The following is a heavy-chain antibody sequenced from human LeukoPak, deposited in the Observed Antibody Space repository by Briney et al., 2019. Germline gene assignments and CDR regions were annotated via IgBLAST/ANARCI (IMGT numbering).Heavy chain of an antibody. CDR1: GYTFTSYG. CDR2: MNPNSGNT. CDR3: ARGRSGYSGGYYYGMDV. Sequence: ASVKVSCKASGYTFTSYGINWVRQATGQGLEWMGWMNPNSGNTGYAQKFQGRVTMTRNTSISTAYMELSSLRSEDTAVYYCARGRSGYSGGYYYGMDVWGQGTTVTVSS. D-gene: IGHD5-12*01. V-gene: IGHV1-8*01. J-gene: IGHJ6*02.